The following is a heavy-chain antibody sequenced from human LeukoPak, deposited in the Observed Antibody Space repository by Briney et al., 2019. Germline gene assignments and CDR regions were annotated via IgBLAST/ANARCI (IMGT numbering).Heavy chain of an antibody. D-gene: IGHD4-23*01. CDR1: GGSFSGYY. CDR2: INHSGST. Sequence: PSETLSLTCAVYGGSFSGYYWSWIRQPPGKGLEWIGEINHSGSTNYHPSLKSRVTISVDTSKNQFSLKLSSVTAADTAVYYCARPRGLYGGNFPRGHAFDIWGQGTMVTVSS. J-gene: IGHJ3*02. CDR3: ARPRGLYGGNFPRGHAFDI. V-gene: IGHV4-34*01.